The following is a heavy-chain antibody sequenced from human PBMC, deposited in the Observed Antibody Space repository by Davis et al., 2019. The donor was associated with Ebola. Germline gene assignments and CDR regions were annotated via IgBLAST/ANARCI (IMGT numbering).Heavy chain of an antibody. D-gene: IGHD2-2*01. CDR3: ASFLRSYPDAFDI. CDR2: IYTSGST. J-gene: IGHJ3*02. Sequence: PSETLSLTCTVSGGSISSSSYYWSWIRQPAGKGLEWIGRIYTSGSTNYNPSLKSRVTMSVDTSKNQFSLKLSSVTAADTAVYYCASFLRSYPDAFDIWGQGTMVTVSS. V-gene: IGHV4-61*02. CDR1: GGSISSSSYY.